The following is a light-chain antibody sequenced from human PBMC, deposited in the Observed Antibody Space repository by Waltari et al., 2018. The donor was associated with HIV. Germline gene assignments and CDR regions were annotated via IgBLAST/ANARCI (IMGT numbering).Light chain of an antibody. V-gene: IGLV8-61*01. CDR3: VVYLGSGTWV. J-gene: IGLJ2*01. CDR1: SGSVSTSYY. CDR2: NTH. Sequence: QTVVTQEPSLSVSPGGTVTLTCGLSSGSVSTSYYPTWLQQTPGQTPRTVNFNTHTRSSGVPDRFSGSILGNQAALTIAGAQADDESDYYCVVYLGSGTWVFGGGTKLTVL.